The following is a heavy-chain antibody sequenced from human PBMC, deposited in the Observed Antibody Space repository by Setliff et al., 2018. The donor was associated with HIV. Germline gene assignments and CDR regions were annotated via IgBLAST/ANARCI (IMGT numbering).Heavy chain of an antibody. CDR3: ARVAPKGYQLLFSSV. V-gene: IGHV4-4*07. D-gene: IGHD2-2*01. CDR1: GDSISGYY. J-gene: IGHJ6*02. CDR2: MHTSGNT. Sequence: SETLSLTCTSSGDSISGYYWSWIRQPAGKGLEWIGRMHTSGNTNYNPSLKSRVTMSVDTSKNQFSLRLSSVTAADTAVYYCARVAPKGYQLLFSSVWGQGTTVTVSS.